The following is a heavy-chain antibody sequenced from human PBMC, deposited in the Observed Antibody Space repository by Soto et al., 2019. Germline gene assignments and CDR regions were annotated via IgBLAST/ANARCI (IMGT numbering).Heavy chain of an antibody. D-gene: IGHD4-4*01. J-gene: IGHJ6*02. CDR2: IYYSGST. CDR1: GGSVSSGSYY. V-gene: IGHV4-61*01. CDR3: ARGPVEMTTRGYPYYSGINV. Sequence: PSETLSLTCTVSGGSVSSGSYYWSWIRQPPGKGLEWIGYIYYSGSTNYNPSLKSRVTIAVDTSKHQFSLKLSSVTAADTAVYYCARGPVEMTTRGYPYYSGINVWRQRTQVTVSS.